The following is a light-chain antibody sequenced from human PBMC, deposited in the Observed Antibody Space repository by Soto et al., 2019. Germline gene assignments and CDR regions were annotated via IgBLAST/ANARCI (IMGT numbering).Light chain of an antibody. CDR1: SSDVGGYNY. CDR3: CSYAGSYTLYV. Sequence: QSLLTQPRSVSGSPGQSVTISCTGTSSDVGGYNYVSWYQQHPGKAPKLMIYDVSKRPSGVPDRFSGSKSGNTASLTISGLQAEDEADYYCCSYAGSYTLYVFGTGTKLTVL. J-gene: IGLJ1*01. V-gene: IGLV2-11*01. CDR2: DVS.